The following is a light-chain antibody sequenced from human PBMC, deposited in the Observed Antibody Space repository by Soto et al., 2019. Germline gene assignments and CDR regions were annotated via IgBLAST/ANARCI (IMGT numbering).Light chain of an antibody. CDR3: QQYRSYS. J-gene: IGKJ1*01. Sequence: DFQMTQSPSTLTASVGDRVTITCRASQSISTWLAWYQQKPGKAPSLLIYGASSLKSGVPSRFSGSGSGTEFTLTISSLQPDDFATYYCQQYRSYSFGQGTKVEI. V-gene: IGKV1-5*01. CDR2: GAS. CDR1: QSISTW.